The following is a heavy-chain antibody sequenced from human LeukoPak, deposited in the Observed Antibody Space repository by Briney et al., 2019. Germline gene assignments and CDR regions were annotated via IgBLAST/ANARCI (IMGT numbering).Heavy chain of an antibody. CDR2: IHHSISA. Sequence: SETLSLTCTVSGGSISSYYWTWIRQPPGQGLEWIGYIHHSISANYNPSLQSRVTMSIDTSKSQFSLKLSSVTAADTAVYYCARRPYYYDTSGYPLVYFDSWGQGTLVTVSS. CDR1: GGSISSYY. V-gene: IGHV4-59*08. J-gene: IGHJ4*02. D-gene: IGHD3-22*01. CDR3: ARRPYYYDTSGYPLVYFDS.